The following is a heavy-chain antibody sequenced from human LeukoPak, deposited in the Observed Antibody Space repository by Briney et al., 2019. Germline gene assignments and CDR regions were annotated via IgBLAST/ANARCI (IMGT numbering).Heavy chain of an antibody. CDR2: ISWNSGSI. J-gene: IGHJ4*02. CDR3: AKDMEDGSGSYPFDY. V-gene: IGHV3-9*01. CDR1: GFTFDDYA. Sequence: QPGGSLRLSCAASGFTFDDYAMHWVRQAPGKGLEWVSGISWNSGSIGYADSVKGRFTISRDNAKNSLYLQMNSLRAEDTALYYCAKDMEDGSGSYPFDYWGQGTLVTVSS. D-gene: IGHD3-10*01.